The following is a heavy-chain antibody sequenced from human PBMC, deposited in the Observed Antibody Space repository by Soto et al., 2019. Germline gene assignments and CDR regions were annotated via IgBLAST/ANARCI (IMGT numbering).Heavy chain of an antibody. CDR3: ARIIADWYFDL. J-gene: IGHJ2*01. CDR1: GYSFALYW. D-gene: IGHD3-16*02. V-gene: IGHV5-51*01. Sequence: GESLTISCKGSGYSFALYWIGWVRQMPGKDLELMGIIYPSDSDVRYSPSFQGQVTMSADKSISTVYLQWNSLKASDTAMYYCARIIADWYFDLWGRGTLVTVSS. CDR2: IYPSDSDV.